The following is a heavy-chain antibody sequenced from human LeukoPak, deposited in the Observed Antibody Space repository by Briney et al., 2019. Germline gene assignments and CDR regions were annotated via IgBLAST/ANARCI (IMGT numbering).Heavy chain of an antibody. Sequence: SETLSLTCTVSGGSLSSGSYYWSWIRQPAGKGLEWIGRIYTSESTNYNTSLKSRVTISVETSKSQFSLKLSSVTAADTAVYYCARSSYYDFWSVDYMDVWGKGTTVTVSS. V-gene: IGHV4-61*02. D-gene: IGHD3-3*01. CDR1: GGSLSSGSYY. J-gene: IGHJ6*03. CDR2: IYTSEST. CDR3: ARSSYYDFWSVDYMDV.